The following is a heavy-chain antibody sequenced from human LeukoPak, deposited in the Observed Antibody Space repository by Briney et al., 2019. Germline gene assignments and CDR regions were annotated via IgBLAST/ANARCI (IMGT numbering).Heavy chain of an antibody. V-gene: IGHV3-23*01. D-gene: IGHD2-21*02. Sequence: GGSLRLSCAASGFTFSSYAMSWVRQAPGKGLECVSAISGSGGSTYYADSVKGRFTISRDNSKNTLYLQMNSPRAEDTAVYYCAKDTHQRQYCCGDCYSGYWGQGTLVAVSS. CDR2: ISGSGGST. J-gene: IGHJ4*02. CDR1: GFTFSSYA. CDR3: AKDTHQRQYCCGDCYSGY.